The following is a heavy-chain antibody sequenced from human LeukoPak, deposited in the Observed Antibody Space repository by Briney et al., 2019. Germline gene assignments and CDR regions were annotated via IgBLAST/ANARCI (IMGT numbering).Heavy chain of an antibody. CDR2: ISSSGSTI. CDR1: GFTFSSYS. D-gene: IGHD2-8*01. Sequence: PGGSLRLSCAASGFTFSSYSMNWVRQAPGKGLEWVSYISSSGSTIYYADSVKGRFTISRDNAKNSLYLQMNSLRAEDTAVYYCAREMDYYGMDVWGQGTTVTVSS. V-gene: IGHV3-48*01. CDR3: AREMDYYGMDV. J-gene: IGHJ6*02.